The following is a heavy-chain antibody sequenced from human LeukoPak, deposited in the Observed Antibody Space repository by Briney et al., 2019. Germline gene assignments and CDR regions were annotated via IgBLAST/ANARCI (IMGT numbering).Heavy chain of an antibody. V-gene: IGHV4-4*07. D-gene: IGHD2-2*02. Sequence: SETLSLTCTVSGGSISSYYWSWIRQPAGKGLEWIGRIYTSGSTNYNPSLKCRVTMSVDTSKNQFSLKLSSVTAADTAVYYCARVINDVVVPAAIRHYYYYYYMDVWGKGTTVTVSS. CDR2: IYTSGST. CDR1: GGSISSYY. CDR3: ARVINDVVVPAAIRHYYYYYYMDV. J-gene: IGHJ6*03.